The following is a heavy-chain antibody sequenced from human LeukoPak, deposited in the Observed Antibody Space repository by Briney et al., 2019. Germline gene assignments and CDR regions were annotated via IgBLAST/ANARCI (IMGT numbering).Heavy chain of an antibody. D-gene: IGHD6-19*01. CDR3: ATDAGWFYFDY. CDR2: IRNYGNDK. V-gene: IGHV3-30*02. Sequence: GGSLRLSCAASGFTFSNYGIHWVRQAPGKGLEWVAFIRNYGNDKYYADSVRGRFTISRDSSTSTLYLQMNSLGVEDRAVYYCATDAGWFYFDYWGQGTLVTVSS. J-gene: IGHJ4*02. CDR1: GFTFSNYG.